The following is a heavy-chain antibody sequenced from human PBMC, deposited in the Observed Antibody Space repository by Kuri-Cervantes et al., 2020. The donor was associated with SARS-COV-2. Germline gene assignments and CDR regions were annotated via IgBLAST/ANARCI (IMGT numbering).Heavy chain of an antibody. CDR1: GYTFTDYA. V-gene: IGHV1-3*01. J-gene: IGHJ4*02. CDR2: INAGNGDT. CDR3: ARDVFPAYYYDSSGPTPGMW. Sequence: ASVKVSCKASGYTFTDYAIHWVRQAPGQRLEWVGWINAGNGDTRYSQKFQGRVTMTRDTSTSTVYMELSSLRSEDTAVYYCARDVFPAYYYDSSGPTPGMWWGQGTLVTVSS. D-gene: IGHD3-22*01.